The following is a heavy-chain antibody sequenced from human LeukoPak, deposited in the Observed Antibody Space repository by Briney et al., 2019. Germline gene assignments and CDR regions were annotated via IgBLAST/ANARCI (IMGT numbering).Heavy chain of an antibody. Sequence: SETLSLTCTVSGGSISSYYWSWIRQPAGKGLEWIGRIYTSGSTTYNPSLKSRVTMSVDTSKNQFSLKLSSVTAADTAAYYCARDQARNYYYMDVWGKGTTVTVSS. CDR2: IYTSGST. CDR1: GGSISSYY. J-gene: IGHJ6*03. V-gene: IGHV4-4*07. D-gene: IGHD5-12*01. CDR3: ARDQARNYYYMDV.